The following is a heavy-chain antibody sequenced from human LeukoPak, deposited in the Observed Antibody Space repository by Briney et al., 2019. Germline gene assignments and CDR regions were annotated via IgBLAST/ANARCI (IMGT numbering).Heavy chain of an antibody. J-gene: IGHJ4*02. CDR2: IRYDGSNK. D-gene: IGHD6-13*01. CDR1: GFTFFSYG. Sequence: GGSLRLSCAASGFTFFSYGMQWVRQAPGKGLEWVAFIRYDGSNKYYADSEKGRFTISRDNSKNTLYLQMNSLRAEDTAVYYCAKVLTYSSSDIDYWGQGTLVTVSS. CDR3: AKVLTYSSSDIDY. V-gene: IGHV3-30*02.